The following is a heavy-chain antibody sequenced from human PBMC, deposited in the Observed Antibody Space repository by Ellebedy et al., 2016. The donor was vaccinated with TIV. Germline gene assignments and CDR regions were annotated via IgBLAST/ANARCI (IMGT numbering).Heavy chain of an antibody. J-gene: IGHJ4*02. CDR2: IHYSEST. Sequence: MPSETLSLTCTVSRGAISSYYGSGNRHPPRKGQEYIGYIHYSESTYYKPSLKSRLPLSVDTSKNQFSLKLSSVTAADTAVYYCARQGYRGYSYGATYTPFDYWGQGTLVTVSS. CDR1: RGAISSYY. CDR3: ARQGYRGYSYGATYTPFDY. D-gene: IGHD5-18*01. V-gene: IGHV4-59*08.